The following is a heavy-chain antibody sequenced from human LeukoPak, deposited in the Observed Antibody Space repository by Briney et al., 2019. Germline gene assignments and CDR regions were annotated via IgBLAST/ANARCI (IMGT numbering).Heavy chain of an antibody. CDR2: IYHSGST. CDR3: ARVHVNSGYYFGDAFDF. J-gene: IGHJ3*01. CDR1: GYSISSGSY. D-gene: IGHD3-22*01. Sequence: SETLSLTCTVSGYSISSGSYWGWIRQPPGKGLEWIANIYHSGSTYYTPSLKSRVTISVDKSKNQFSLKLSSVTAADTAVYYCARVHVNSGYYFGDAFDFWGQGTMVTVSP. V-gene: IGHV4-38-2*02.